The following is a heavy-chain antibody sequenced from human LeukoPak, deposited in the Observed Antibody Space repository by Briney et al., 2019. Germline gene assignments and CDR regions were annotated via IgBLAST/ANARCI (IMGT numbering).Heavy chain of an antibody. Sequence: QPGASLRLSCAASGFTFSTYAMNWVRQAPGKGLEWVSVISNSGGSTVYAGSVKGRFTISRDNSKNTLYLQVKGLRAEDTAVYYCAKAPITVAGTYFDYWGQGTLVTVSS. J-gene: IGHJ4*02. CDR3: AKAPITVAGTYFDY. D-gene: IGHD6-19*01. V-gene: IGHV3-23*01. CDR2: ISNSGGST. CDR1: GFTFSTYA.